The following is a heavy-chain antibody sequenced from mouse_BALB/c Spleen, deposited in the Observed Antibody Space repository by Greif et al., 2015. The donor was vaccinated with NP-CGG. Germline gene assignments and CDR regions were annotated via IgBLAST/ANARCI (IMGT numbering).Heavy chain of an antibody. CDR1: GDSITSGY. D-gene: IGHD2-1*01. Sequence: EVKLMDSGPSLVKPSQTLSLTCSVTGDSITSGYWNWIRKFPGNKLEYMGYISYSGSTYYNPSLKSRISITRDTSKNXYYLQLNSVTTEDTATYYCARSPYGNYAMDYWGQGTSVTVSS. J-gene: IGHJ4*01. CDR2: ISYSGST. CDR3: ARSPYGNYAMDY. V-gene: IGHV3-8*02.